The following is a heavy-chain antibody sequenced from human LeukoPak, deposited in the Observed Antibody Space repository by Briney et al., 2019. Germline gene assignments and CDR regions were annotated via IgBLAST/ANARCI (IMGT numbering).Heavy chain of an antibody. CDR1: GGSISSSSYY. Sequence: SETLSLTCTVSGGSISSSSYYWGWIRQPPGKGLEWIGSIYYSGSTYYNPSLKSRVTISVDTSKNQFSLKLSSVTAADTAVYYCARFVGSGSYYSYYFDYWGQGTLVTVSS. D-gene: IGHD3-10*01. J-gene: IGHJ4*02. V-gene: IGHV4-39*07. CDR3: ARFVGSGSYYSYYFDY. CDR2: IYYSGST.